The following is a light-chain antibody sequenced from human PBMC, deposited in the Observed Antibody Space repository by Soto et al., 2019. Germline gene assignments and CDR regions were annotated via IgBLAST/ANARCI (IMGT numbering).Light chain of an antibody. CDR2: DAS. V-gene: IGKV1-33*01. CDR1: QDISNY. J-gene: IGKJ5*01. Sequence: DIQMTQSPSSLSAFVGDRVTITCQASQDISNYLNWYQQKPGKAPKLLIYDASNLETGVPSRFSGSGSGTDFTFTISSLQAEDIATYYCQQYDNLPITFGQGTRLEIK. CDR3: QQYDNLPIT.